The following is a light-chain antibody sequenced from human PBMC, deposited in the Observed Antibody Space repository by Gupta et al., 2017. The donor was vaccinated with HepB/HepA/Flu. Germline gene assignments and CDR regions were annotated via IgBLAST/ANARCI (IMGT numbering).Light chain of an antibody. CDR2: GAS. J-gene: IGKJ1*01. CDR3: QQYNNWPRT. CDR1: QSVSTN. V-gene: IGKV3-15*01. Sequence: SPATLSVSPGERATLSCRASQSVSTNLAWYQHKRGLAPRLLIYGASTRATGIPARFSASGSGTEFTLTISSLQSEDFAVYYCQQYNNWPRTFGQGTKVEIK.